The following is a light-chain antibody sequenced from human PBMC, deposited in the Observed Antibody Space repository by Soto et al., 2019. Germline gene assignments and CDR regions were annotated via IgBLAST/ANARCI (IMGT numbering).Light chain of an antibody. CDR3: QHYNNGPPTWT. V-gene: IGKV3-15*01. CDR2: GAS. Sequence: EIVLTQSPATLSVSPGERATLSCRASQSVGSNLAWYQQNPGQAPRVLIYGASTRATGIPARFSGSGSGTEFTLTISSLQSEDFAVYHCQHYNNGPPTWTFGQGTKVEVK. J-gene: IGKJ1*01. CDR1: QSVGSN.